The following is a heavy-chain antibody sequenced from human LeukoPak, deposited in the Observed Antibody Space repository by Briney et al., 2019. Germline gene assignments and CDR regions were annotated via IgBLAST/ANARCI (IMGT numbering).Heavy chain of an antibody. V-gene: IGHV3-23*01. CDR3: AKDVSASGDYYFDY. Sequence: PGGSLRLSCAASGFTFSNYGMSWVRQAPGKGLEWVSGISGSGGTTYYADSVKGRFTISRDNSKNTLYLQRNGLRVEDTAVYYCAKDVSASGDYYFDYWDQGTLVTVSS. CDR2: ISGSGGTT. D-gene: IGHD2-21*02. CDR1: GFTFSNYG. J-gene: IGHJ4*02.